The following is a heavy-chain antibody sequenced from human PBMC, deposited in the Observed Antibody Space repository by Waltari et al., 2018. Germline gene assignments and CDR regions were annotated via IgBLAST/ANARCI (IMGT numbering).Heavy chain of an antibody. CDR3: ARDRWAAERPYKWLDP. V-gene: IGHV1-2*02. J-gene: IGHJ5*02. CDR2: INPNTGNT. CDR1: GYPFIGSH. D-gene: IGHD6-13*01. Sequence: QVHLVQSGAEVKKPGASVKVPCKASGYPFIGSHQHWGRQAPGQGLEWMGWINPNTGNTNYGQKFQGRVTLTRDTPNTTAYMELSGLTSDDTAVYYCARDRWAAERPYKWLDPWGQGTQVTVSS.